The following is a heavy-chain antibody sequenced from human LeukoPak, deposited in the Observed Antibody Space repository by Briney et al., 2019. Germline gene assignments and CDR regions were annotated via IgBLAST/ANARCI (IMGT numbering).Heavy chain of an antibody. V-gene: IGHV1-2*02. D-gene: IGHD3-22*01. Sequence: ASVKVSCKASGYTFTGYYMHWVRQAPGQGLEWMGWINPNSGGTNYAQRFQGRVTMTRDTSISTAYMELSRLRSDDTAVYYCARDRITMIVVVMGWFDPWGQGTLVTVSS. CDR2: INPNSGGT. CDR1: GYTFTGYY. J-gene: IGHJ5*02. CDR3: ARDRITMIVVVMGWFDP.